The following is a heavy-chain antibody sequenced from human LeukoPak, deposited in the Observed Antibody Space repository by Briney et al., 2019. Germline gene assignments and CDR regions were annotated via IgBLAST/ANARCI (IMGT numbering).Heavy chain of an antibody. D-gene: IGHD2-15*01. V-gene: IGHV3-7*01. CDR1: GFSFSAYW. CDR2: IIPAGREP. CDR3: ARFGYVAAVDV. J-gene: IGHJ4*02. Sequence: GGPLRLSCAASGFSFSAYWMTWFRQAPGTGLERLANIIPAGREPDSVDPVKGRFSISRDNAKNLGYLQMNSLRAEDTAVYHCARFGYVAAVDVWGQGTPVTVSS.